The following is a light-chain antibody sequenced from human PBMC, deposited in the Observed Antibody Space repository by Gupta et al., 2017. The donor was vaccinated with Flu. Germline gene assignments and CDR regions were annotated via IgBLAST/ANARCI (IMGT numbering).Light chain of an antibody. CDR1: SSDVGGSNY. CDR2: DVS. V-gene: IGLV2-14*03. J-gene: IGLJ1*01. CDR3: RTVSSSNIYV. Sequence: QSALTQPASASGSPLPSITISFTGPSSDVGGSNYFYWYQQHPGNAHNLMIYDVSIRTAVVANRFSGSKSGNTASLTISVRQEEDEADYYFRTVSSSNIYVFGSGTKFTVL.